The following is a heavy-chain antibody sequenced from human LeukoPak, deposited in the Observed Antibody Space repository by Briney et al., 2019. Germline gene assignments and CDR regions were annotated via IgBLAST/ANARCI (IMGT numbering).Heavy chain of an antibody. Sequence: SETLSLTCTVSGYSISSGYYWGWIRQPPGKGLEWIGSIYYRGSTYYNPSLTSRVTISVDTSKNQFSLKLSSVTAADTAVYYCAREGVVAPASTLYYYFDYWGQGTLVTVSS. CDR2: IYYRGST. V-gene: IGHV4-38-2*02. CDR3: AREGVVAPASTLYYYFDY. J-gene: IGHJ4*02. CDR1: GYSISSGYY. D-gene: IGHD2-2*01.